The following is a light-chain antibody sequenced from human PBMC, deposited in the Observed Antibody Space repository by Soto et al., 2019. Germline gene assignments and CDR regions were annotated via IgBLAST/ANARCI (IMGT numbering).Light chain of an antibody. CDR3: QQYRSWPRT. CDR2: GAT. V-gene: IGKV3-15*01. J-gene: IGKJ1*01. CDR1: QNVLSD. Sequence: EILLTQSPATLSVSTGKTATLSCRASQNVLSDLAWYQQKPGQAPMLLVYGATTRATDAPAKFRGSGSGTEFSLTISSLQSEDFATYYCQQYRSWPRTFGQGSKVEI.